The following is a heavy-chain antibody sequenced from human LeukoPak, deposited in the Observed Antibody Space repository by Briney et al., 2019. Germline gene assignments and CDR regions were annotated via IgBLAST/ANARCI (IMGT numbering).Heavy chain of an antibody. J-gene: IGHJ4*02. D-gene: IGHD3-22*01. CDR1: GFTFSSHW. CDR3: ARTYYYGSSGYSL. V-gene: IGHV3-7*01. CDR2: IKQDGSEK. Sequence: GGSLRLSCAASGFTFSSHWMSWVRQAPGKGLEWVANIKQDGSEKYYVDSVKGRFTISRDNAKNSLCLQMNSLRAEDTAVYYCARTYYYGSSGYSLGGQGTLVTVSS.